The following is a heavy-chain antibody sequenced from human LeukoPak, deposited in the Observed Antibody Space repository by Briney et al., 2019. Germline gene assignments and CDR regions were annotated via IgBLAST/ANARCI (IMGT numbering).Heavy chain of an antibody. CDR1: GYTFTSYY. CDR3: AREYYYGSGNYYNRIDY. CDR2: IDPNSGGT. Sequence: ASVKVSCKASGYTFTSYYMHWVRQAPGQGLEWMGWIDPNSGGTNYAQKFQGRVTMTRDTSISTAYMVLNRLRSDDTAVYYCAREYYYGSGNYYNRIDYWGQGTLVTVSS. D-gene: IGHD3-10*01. J-gene: IGHJ4*02. V-gene: IGHV1-2*02.